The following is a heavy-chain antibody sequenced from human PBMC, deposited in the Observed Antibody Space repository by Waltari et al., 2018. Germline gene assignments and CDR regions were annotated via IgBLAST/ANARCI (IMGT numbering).Heavy chain of an antibody. D-gene: IGHD6-13*01. Sequence: QVQLQQWGAGLLKPSETLSLTCAVYGGSFSGYYWSWIRQPPGKGLEWIGEINHSGSTNYNPSRKSRVTIAVDTSKNQFSLKLSSVTAADTAVYYCARLPGSSSWYSWEDAASGGNDAFDIWGQGTMVTVSS. J-gene: IGHJ3*02. CDR3: ARLPGSSSWYSWEDAASGGNDAFDI. CDR1: GGSFSGYY. V-gene: IGHV4-34*01. CDR2: INHSGST.